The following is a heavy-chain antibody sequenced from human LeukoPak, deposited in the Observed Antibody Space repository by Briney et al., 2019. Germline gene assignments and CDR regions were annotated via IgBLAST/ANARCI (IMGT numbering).Heavy chain of an antibody. V-gene: IGHV4-59*01. CDR3: ASSSSGSYYYGFDI. D-gene: IGHD3-10*01. J-gene: IGHJ3*02. CDR2: IFYSGST. CDR1: GGSIRNYC. Sequence: PSETLSLTCSVSGGSIRNYCCTWIRQPPGKGLEWIGYIFYSGSTNYNPSLKSRVTISLDTSKNHFSLKLSSVTAAATAVYYWASSSSGSYYYGFDIWGQGTMVTVAS.